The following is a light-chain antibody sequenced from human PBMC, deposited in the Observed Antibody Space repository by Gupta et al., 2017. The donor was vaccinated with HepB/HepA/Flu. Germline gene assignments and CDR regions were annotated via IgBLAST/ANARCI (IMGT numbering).Light chain of an antibody. CDR3: YSATDNSVL. CDR1: VLAKKY. J-gene: IGLJ2*01. Sequence: SYELTQPSSVSVSPGQTARITCSGDVLAKKYARWFQQKPGQAPVMVIYKDSERPSGIPDRFSGFSSGTTVTLTISGAQVEDEADYHCYSATDNSVLFGGGTKLTVL. CDR2: KDS. V-gene: IGLV3-27*01.